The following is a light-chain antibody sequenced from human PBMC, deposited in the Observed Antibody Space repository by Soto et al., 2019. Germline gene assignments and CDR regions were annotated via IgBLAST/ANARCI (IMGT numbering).Light chain of an antibody. CDR3: QQLNSYPIT. CDR2: VAS. J-gene: IGKJ5*01. Sequence: GDSVTITCRATQGISSFLAWYQQKPGKAPKLLIYVASSLQSGAPSRFSGSGSGADFTLTFSSLQPEDLATYYCQQLNSYPITFGQGTRLEI. V-gene: IGKV1-9*01. CDR1: QGISSF.